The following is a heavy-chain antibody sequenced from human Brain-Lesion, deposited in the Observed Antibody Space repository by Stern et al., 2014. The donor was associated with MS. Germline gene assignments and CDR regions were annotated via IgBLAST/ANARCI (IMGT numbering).Heavy chain of an antibody. J-gene: IGHJ5*02. CDR1: GGTFGTYP. CDR3: AKDGPALVTNWFDP. V-gene: IGHV1-69*06. CDR2: IIPIFGSP. Sequence: VQLVQSGPEVKKPGSSVQVSCKASGGTFGTYPITWLRQAPGQGLEWMARIIPIFGSPSYAQKFQGRVTITADRSTTTVYMKLSSLKSDDAAVYYCAKDGPALVTNWFDPWGRGTLVTVSS. D-gene: IGHD5-18*01.